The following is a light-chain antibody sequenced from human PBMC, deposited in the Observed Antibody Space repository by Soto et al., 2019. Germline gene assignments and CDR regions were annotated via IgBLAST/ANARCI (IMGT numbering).Light chain of an antibody. CDR2: KVS. CDR3: LVGTHGVT. J-gene: IGKJ5*01. CDR1: QSLVHSDGRTY. V-gene: IGKV2-30*02. Sequence: LMTQSPLSLPVTLGQPASISCRSSQSLVHSDGRTYLSWFQQRPGQSPRRLIYKVSNRDSGVPDRFSGGGSGTYFTLRISRVEAEDVGVYYCLVGTHGVTFGQGTRLEIK.